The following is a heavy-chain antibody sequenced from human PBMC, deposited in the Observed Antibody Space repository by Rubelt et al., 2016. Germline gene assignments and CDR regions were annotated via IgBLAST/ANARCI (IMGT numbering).Heavy chain of an antibody. V-gene: IGHV4-59*08. CDR3: ARHASLNWFDP. CDR2: IYYSGSV. CDR1: GGSISSSY. Sequence: QVQLQESGPGLVRPSETLSLTCTVSGGSISSSYWSWIRQAPGKGLEWIAYIYYSGSVSYNPSLKSRGTISLDRAKNQFTLKLSSVTAPDTAVYYCARHASLNWFDPWGQGTRVTVSS. J-gene: IGHJ5*02.